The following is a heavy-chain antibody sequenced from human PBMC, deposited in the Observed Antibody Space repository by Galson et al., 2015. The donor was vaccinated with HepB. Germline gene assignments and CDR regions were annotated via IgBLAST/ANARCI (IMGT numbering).Heavy chain of an antibody. J-gene: IGHJ3*02. Sequence: SLRLSCAVSGFTFSRYGMSWVRQAPGKGLEWVSGTSGSDGSTYYADSVKGRFTISRDKSKNTLYLQMNSLRADDTAVYYCAIAYEMDTLFLGYDAFDIRGQGTMVTVSS. CDR1: GFTFSRYG. CDR2: TSGSDGST. D-gene: IGHD5-24*01. CDR3: AIAYEMDTLFLGYDAFDI. V-gene: IGHV3-23*01.